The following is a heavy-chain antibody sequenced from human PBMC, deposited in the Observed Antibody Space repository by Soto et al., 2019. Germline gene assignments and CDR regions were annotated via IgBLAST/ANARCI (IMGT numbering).Heavy chain of an antibody. Sequence: GGSLRLSCAASGFTFSSYAMSWVRQAPGKGLEWVSAISGSGGSTYYADSVKGRFTISRDNSENTLYLQMNSLRAEDTALYYCAKGNYDFWSGTKTYFDYWGQGTLVTVSS. CDR1: GFTFSSYA. J-gene: IGHJ4*02. CDR3: AKGNYDFWSGTKTYFDY. CDR2: ISGSGGST. D-gene: IGHD3-3*01. V-gene: IGHV3-23*01.